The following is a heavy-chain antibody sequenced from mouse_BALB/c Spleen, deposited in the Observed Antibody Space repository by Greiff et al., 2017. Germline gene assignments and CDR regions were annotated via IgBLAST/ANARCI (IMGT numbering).Heavy chain of an antibody. CDR1: GFNIKDTY. CDR3: ARTTTAWYFDV. Sequence: EVQLQQSGAELVKPGASVKLSCTASGFNIKDTYMHWVKQRPEQGLEWIGRIDPANGNTKYDPKFQGKATITADTSSNTAYLQLSSLTSEDTAVYYCARTTTAWYFDVWGAGTTVTVSS. J-gene: IGHJ1*01. D-gene: IGHD1-2*01. CDR2: IDPANGNT. V-gene: IGHV14-3*02.